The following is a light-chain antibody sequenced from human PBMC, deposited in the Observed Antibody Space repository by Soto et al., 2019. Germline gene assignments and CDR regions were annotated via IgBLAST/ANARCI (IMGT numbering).Light chain of an antibody. CDR1: SSDVGLYDY. Sequence: QSVLTQPASVSVSPGQSITISCTGTSSDVGLYDYVSWYQQHPGKAPQLMIYAVSNRPSGVSNRFSASKSGNTASLFISGLQAEDEADYYCSSYTSDSSYVFGSGTKVT. V-gene: IGLV2-14*01. J-gene: IGLJ1*01. CDR2: AVS. CDR3: SSYTSDSSYV.